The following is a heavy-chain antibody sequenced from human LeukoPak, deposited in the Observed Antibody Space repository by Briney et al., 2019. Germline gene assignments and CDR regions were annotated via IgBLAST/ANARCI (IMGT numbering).Heavy chain of an antibody. CDR3: AKDRVSPGFNWFDP. D-gene: IGHD2/OR15-2a*01. CDR2: INGRGDNT. CDR1: GFTFSSHW. J-gene: IGHJ5*02. Sequence: PGGSLRLSCAASGFTFSSHWMTWVRQAPGKGLEWVSAINGRGDNTYYADFVKGRFAISRDNSKSTVYLQMNSLRTEDTAVYYCAKDRVSPGFNWFDPWGQGTLVTVSS. V-gene: IGHV3-23*01.